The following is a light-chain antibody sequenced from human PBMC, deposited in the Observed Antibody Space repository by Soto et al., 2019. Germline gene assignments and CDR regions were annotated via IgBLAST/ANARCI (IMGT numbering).Light chain of an antibody. CDR2: WAS. J-gene: IGKJ1*01. Sequence: DIVMTQSPDSLAVSLGERATINCKSSQSVLYSSNTKNYLAWYQQKPGQPPKLLIYWASTRESRVPDRFSGSGSGTDFTLTISSLQAEEVAVYYCQQYYSTPLTFGQGTKVEIK. CDR3: QQYYSTPLT. V-gene: IGKV4-1*01. CDR1: QSVLYSSNTKNY.